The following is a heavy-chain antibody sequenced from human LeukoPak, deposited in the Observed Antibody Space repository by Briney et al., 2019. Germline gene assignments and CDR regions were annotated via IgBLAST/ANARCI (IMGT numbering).Heavy chain of an antibody. CDR1: GFTFSTYA. CDR3: AKWSWRSLYADYADMTFDY. D-gene: IGHD4-17*01. J-gene: IGHJ4*02. Sequence: PGGSLRLSCAASGFTFSTYAMSWVRQAPGKGLEWVSSISGSGRSTYYADSVKGRFTISRDNSKNTLDLQMNSLRAEDTAVYYCAKWSWRSLYADYADMTFDYWGRGALVTVSS. CDR2: ISGSGRST. V-gene: IGHV3-23*01.